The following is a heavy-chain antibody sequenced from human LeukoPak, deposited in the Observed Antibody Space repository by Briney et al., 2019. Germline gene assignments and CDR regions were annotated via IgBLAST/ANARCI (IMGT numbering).Heavy chain of an antibody. D-gene: IGHD4-17*01. J-gene: IGHJ4*02. CDR1: GLTFSSYA. V-gene: IGHV3-23*01. Sequence: PGGSLRLSCAASGLTFSSYAMSWVRQAPGKGLEWVSAISGSGGSTYYADSVKGRFTISRDNSKNTLYLQMNSLRAEDTAVYYCAKGTTVTTYNYFDYWGQGTLVTVSS. CDR2: ISGSGGST. CDR3: AKGTTVTTYNYFDY.